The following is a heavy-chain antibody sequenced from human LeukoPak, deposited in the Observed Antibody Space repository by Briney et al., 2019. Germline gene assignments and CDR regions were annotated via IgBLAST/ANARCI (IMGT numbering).Heavy chain of an antibody. Sequence: SETLSLTCAVYGGSFSGYYWSWIRQPPGKGLEWIGEINHSGSTNYNPSLKSRVTISVDTSKNQFSLKLSSVTAADTAVYHCARGPIAAERSTSKRAATYDYWGQGTLVTVSS. CDR3: ARGPIAAERSTSKRAATYDY. J-gene: IGHJ4*02. V-gene: IGHV4-34*01. D-gene: IGHD2-15*01. CDR1: GGSFSGYY. CDR2: INHSGST.